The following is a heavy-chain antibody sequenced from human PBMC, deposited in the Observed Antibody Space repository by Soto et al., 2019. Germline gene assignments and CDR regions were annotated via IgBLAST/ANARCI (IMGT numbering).Heavy chain of an antibody. Sequence: EVQLVESGGGVAQPGGSLRLSCTASRFIFSNYGMNWVRQAPGKGLEWLAYISRSSSTTDYADSVMGRFTISRDNAKNSLYLQMNSLRAEDTAVYYCARYGPIGTAVNEPFDMWGQGTMVTVSS. CDR2: ISRSSSTT. CDR1: RFIFSNYG. V-gene: IGHV3-48*01. D-gene: IGHD1-1*01. J-gene: IGHJ3*02. CDR3: ARYGPIGTAVNEPFDM.